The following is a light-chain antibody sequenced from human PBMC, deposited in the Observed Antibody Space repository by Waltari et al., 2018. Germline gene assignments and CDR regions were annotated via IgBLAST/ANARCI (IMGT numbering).Light chain of an antibody. CDR2: GVT. CDR1: SSDIGDFNY. J-gene: IGLJ2*01. CDR3: SSYTDTNTLHVV. V-gene: IGLV2-14*03. Sequence: ALTQPASVSGSPGQSITISCTGTSSDIGDFNYISWYQQHPGEGPKLIIYGVTKRPSGVSNRFSGSKSGNTASLTISGLQADDEAEYFCSSYTDTNTLHVVFGGGTKLSVL.